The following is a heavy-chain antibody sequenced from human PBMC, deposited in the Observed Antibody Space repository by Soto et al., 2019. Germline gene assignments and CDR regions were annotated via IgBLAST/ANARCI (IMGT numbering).Heavy chain of an antibody. D-gene: IGHD2-15*01. Sequence: PGGSLRLSCAASGFTFNVHGLHWVRQAPGKGLEWVAVISYDGSIQYYADSVKGRFTISRDNSKNTLYLQMDSLRAEDTALYYCAKALSTYCTADSCYSSGFDFWGPGTMVTVSS. V-gene: IGHV3-30*18. J-gene: IGHJ3*01. CDR2: ISYDGSIQ. CDR3: AKALSTYCTADSCYSSGFDF. CDR1: GFTFNVHG.